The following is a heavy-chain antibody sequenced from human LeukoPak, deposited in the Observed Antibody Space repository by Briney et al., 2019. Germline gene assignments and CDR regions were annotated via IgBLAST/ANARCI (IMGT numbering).Heavy chain of an antibody. V-gene: IGHV3-23*01. D-gene: IGHD3-22*01. Sequence: SCKASGYTFTSYGMSWVRQAPGKGLEWVSAISGSGGSTYYADSVKGRFTISRDNSKNTLYLQMNSLRAEDTAVYYCAKSVVVIAHDAFDIWGQGTMVTVSS. CDR3: AKSVVVIAHDAFDI. CDR1: GYTFTSYG. J-gene: IGHJ3*02. CDR2: ISGSGGST.